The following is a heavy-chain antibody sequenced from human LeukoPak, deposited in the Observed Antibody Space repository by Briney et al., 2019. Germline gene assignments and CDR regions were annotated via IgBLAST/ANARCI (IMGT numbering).Heavy chain of an antibody. D-gene: IGHD2-21*02. CDR3: AKDLSWRLTADY. CDR1: GFPFSGNA. J-gene: IGHJ4*02. Sequence: GGSLRLSCAASGFPFSGNAMSWVRQVPGRGLEWVSGVGGDEKTHYADFVRGRFTISRDNAKNTVFLQMNSLTVEDAVVYYCAKDLSWRLTADYWGQGVLVTVSS. V-gene: IGHV3-23*01. CDR2: VGGDEKT.